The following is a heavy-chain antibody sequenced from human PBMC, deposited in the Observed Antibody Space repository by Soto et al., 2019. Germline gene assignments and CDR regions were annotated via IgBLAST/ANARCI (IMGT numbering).Heavy chain of an antibody. Sequence: PSETLSLTCDVYGGSFSGYIWTWIRQTPGKGLQWIGQINHSGSANYNPSLKSRVTITRDTSASTAYMELSSLRSEDTAVYYCARGEFLSYDDYWGQGTLVTVSS. J-gene: IGHJ4*02. CDR2: INHSGSA. CDR3: ARGEFLSYDDY. V-gene: IGHV4-34*01. D-gene: IGHD3-16*01. CDR1: GGSFSGYI.